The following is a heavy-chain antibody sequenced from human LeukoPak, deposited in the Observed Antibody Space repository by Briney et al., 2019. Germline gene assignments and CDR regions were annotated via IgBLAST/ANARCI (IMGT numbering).Heavy chain of an antibody. CDR1: GFTFSRFW. CDR2: MEPDESET. V-gene: IGHV3-7*01. J-gene: IGHJ4*02. D-gene: IGHD1-14*01. CDR3: ARAPSGISHDDY. Sequence: HPGGSLRLSCAASGFTFSRFWMTWVRQAPGKGLEWVANMEPDESETYYLDSVKGRFTISRDNAKNSLYLQMNSLRAEDTAVYYCARAPSGISHDDYWGQGSLVTVPS.